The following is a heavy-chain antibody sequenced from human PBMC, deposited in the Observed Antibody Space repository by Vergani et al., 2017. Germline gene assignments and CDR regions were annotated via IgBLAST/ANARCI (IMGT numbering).Heavy chain of an antibody. CDR1: GFTFSSYG. D-gene: IGHD3-22*01. J-gene: IGHJ3*02. Sequence: QVQLVESGGGVVQPGRSLRLSCAACGFTFSSYGMHWVRQAPGKGLEWVAVISYDGSNKYYADSVKGRFTISRDNSKNTLYLQMNSLRAEDTAVYYCELGLIPFDSSGSSYYYAFDIWGQGTMVTVSS. CDR2: ISYDGSNK. CDR3: ELGLIPFDSSGSSYYYAFDI. V-gene: IGHV3-30*03.